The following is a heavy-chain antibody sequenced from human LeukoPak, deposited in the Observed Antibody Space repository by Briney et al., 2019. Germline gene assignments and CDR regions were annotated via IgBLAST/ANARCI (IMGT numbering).Heavy chain of an antibody. CDR3: ARAGGVWDPIAAAGTASKFDY. J-gene: IGHJ4*02. V-gene: IGHV4-34*01. Sequence: TSSETLSLTCAVYGGSFSGYYWSWIRQPPGKGLEWIGEINHSGSTNYNPSLKSRVTISVDTSKNQFSLKLSSVTAADTAVYYCARAGGVWDPIAAAGTASKFDYWGQGTLVTVSS. CDR1: GGSFSGYY. D-gene: IGHD6-13*01. CDR2: INHSGST.